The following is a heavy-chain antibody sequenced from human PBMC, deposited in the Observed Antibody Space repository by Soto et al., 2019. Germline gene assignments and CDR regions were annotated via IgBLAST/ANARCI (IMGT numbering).Heavy chain of an antibody. CDR2: TYYRSKWYN. Sequence: PSQTLSLTCAISGDSVSSNSAAWNWIRQSPSRGLEWLGRTYYRSKWYNDYAVSVKSRITINPDTSKNQFSLQLNSVTPEDTAVYYCARTITIFGVVIFKTGPSYGMDVWGQGTTVTVSS. J-gene: IGHJ6*02. CDR1: GDSVSSNSAA. D-gene: IGHD3-3*01. V-gene: IGHV6-1*01. CDR3: ARTITIFGVVIFKTGPSYGMDV.